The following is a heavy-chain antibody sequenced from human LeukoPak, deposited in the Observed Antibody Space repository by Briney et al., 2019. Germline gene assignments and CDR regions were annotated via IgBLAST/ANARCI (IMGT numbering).Heavy chain of an antibody. Sequence: GGSLRLSCAASGFTFSSYGMHWVRQAPGKGLEWVAVIWYDGSNKYYADSVKGRFTISRDNSKNTLSLQMNSLRAEDTAIYYCAKVNYYESSVYSSPNVPSFDYWGQGTLVTVSS. D-gene: IGHD3-22*01. CDR1: GFTFSSYG. CDR2: IWYDGSNK. J-gene: IGHJ4*02. CDR3: AKVNYYESSVYSSPNVPSFDY. V-gene: IGHV3-33*06.